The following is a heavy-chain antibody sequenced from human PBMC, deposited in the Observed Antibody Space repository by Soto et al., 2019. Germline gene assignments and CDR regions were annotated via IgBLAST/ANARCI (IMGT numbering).Heavy chain of an antibody. J-gene: IGHJ6*02. CDR3: ARGSVFGDYGMDV. V-gene: IGHV3-33*01. D-gene: IGHD3-16*01. CDR2: IWYDGSNK. CDR1: GFTFSSYG. Sequence: PGGSLRLSCAASGFTFSSYGMHWVRQAPGKGLEWVAVIWYDGSNKYYADSVKGRFTISRDNSKNTLYLQMNSLRAEDTALYYCARGSVFGDYGMDVWGQGTTVTVSS.